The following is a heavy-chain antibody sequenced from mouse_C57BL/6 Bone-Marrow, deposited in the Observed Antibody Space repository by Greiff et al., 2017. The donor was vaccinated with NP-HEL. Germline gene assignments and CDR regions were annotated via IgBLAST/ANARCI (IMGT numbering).Heavy chain of an antibody. CDR1: GYSITSGYY. V-gene: IGHV3-6*01. D-gene: IGHD2-1*01. CDR3: ARDGKNLNFDY. J-gene: IGHJ2*01. CDR2: ISYDGSN. Sequence: EVQLQQSEPGLVKPSQSLSLTCSVTGYSITSGYYWNWIRQFPGNKLEWMGYISYDGSNNYNPSLKNRISITRDTSKNQFFLKLNSVTTEDTATYYCARDGKNLNFDYWGQGTTLTVSS.